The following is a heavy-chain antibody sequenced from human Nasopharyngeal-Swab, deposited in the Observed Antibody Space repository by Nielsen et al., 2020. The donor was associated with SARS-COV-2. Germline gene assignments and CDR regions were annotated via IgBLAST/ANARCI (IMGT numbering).Heavy chain of an antibody. CDR3: VKDMGTVTAGLGY. Sequence: SLKISCAASGFTFDDYAKHWVRQAPGKGPEWVSGILRESGTIGYADSVRGRFTISRDNAKDSLYLEMNSLRPEDTALYYCVKDMGTVTAGLGYWGQGTLVTVSA. CDR2: ILRESGTI. CDR1: GFTFDDYA. D-gene: IGHD2-21*02. V-gene: IGHV3-9*01. J-gene: IGHJ4*02.